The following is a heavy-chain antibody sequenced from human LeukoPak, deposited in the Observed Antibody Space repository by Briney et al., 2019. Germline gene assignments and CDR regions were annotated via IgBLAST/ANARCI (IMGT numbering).Heavy chain of an antibody. V-gene: IGHV3-7*01. CDR2: IKQDGSEE. D-gene: IGHD2-2*01. CDR3: ARYRFCSSTSCYRDYFDY. J-gene: IGHJ4*02. CDR1: GFTFSSYW. Sequence: GGSLRLSCAASGFTFSSYWMSWVRQAPGKGLEWVANIKQDGSEEYYVDSVKGRFIISGDNAKNSLYLQMNSLRAEDTAVYYCARYRFCSSTSCYRDYFDYWGQGTLVTVSS.